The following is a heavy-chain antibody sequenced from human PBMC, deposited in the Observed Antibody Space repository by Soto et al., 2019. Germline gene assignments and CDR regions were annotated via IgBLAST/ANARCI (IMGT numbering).Heavy chain of an antibody. CDR1: GYSFTSYG. CDR2: ISTYNGNT. CDR3: ARSRNCSGSSCYGGQW. D-gene: IGHD2-2*01. Sequence: QVQLVQSGAEVKQPGASVKVSCKASGYSFTSYGISWVRQAPGQGLEWMGWISTYNGNTNFAQNLQGRFTMTTDTSTSTAYMELRSLRSDDTAFYYCARSRNCSGSSCYGGQWWGQGTLVSVSS. V-gene: IGHV1-18*01. J-gene: IGHJ4*02.